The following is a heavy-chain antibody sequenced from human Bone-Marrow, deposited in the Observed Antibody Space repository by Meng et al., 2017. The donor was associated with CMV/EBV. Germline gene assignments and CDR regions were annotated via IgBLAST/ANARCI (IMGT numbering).Heavy chain of an antibody. Sequence: SETLSLTCAVYGGSFSGYYWSWIRQPPGKGLEWIGYIYYSGSTNYNPSLKSRVTISVDTSKNQFSLKLSSVTAADTAVYYCARDHVIVVAEDAFDIWGQGTMVTVSS. CDR1: GGSFSGYY. D-gene: IGHD1-26*01. CDR3: ARDHVIVVAEDAFDI. J-gene: IGHJ3*02. CDR2: IYYSGST. V-gene: IGHV4-59*01.